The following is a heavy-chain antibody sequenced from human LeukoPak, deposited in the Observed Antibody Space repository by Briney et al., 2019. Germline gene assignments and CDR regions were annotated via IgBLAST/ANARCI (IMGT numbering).Heavy chain of an antibody. CDR2: ISGSGGST. CDR1: GFTFGDYA. CDR3: AKAPALSGWFDP. Sequence: GGSLRLSCTTSGFTFGDYAMSWVRQAPGKGLEWVSAISGSGGSTYYADSVKGRFTISRDNSKNTLYLQMNSLRAEDTAVYYCAKAPALSGWFDPWGQGTLVTVSS. J-gene: IGHJ5*02. V-gene: IGHV3-23*01. D-gene: IGHD2/OR15-2a*01.